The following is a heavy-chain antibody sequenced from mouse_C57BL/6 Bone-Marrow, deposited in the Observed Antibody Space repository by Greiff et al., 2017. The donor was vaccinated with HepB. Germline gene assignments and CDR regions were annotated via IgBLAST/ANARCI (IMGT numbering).Heavy chain of an antibody. CDR2: INPNNGGT. Sequence: EVKLVESGPELVKPGASVKMSCKASGYTFTDYNMHWVKQSHGKSLEWIGYINPNNGGTSYNQKFKGKATLTVNKSSSTAYMELRSLTSEDSAVYYCASGSYGSSPDYWGQGTTLTVSS. CDR3: ASGSYGSSPDY. CDR1: GYTFTDYN. J-gene: IGHJ2*01. V-gene: IGHV1-22*01. D-gene: IGHD1-1*01.